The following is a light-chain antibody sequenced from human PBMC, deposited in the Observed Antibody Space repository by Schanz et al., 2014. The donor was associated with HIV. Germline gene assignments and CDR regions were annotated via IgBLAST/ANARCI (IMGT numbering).Light chain of an antibody. V-gene: IGKV3-20*01. Sequence: EIVLTQSPGTLSLSPGERATLSCRASQSGSSSSLAWYQQEPGQSPRLLIFGASTRVTGIPARFSGSESGTDFTLTISRVEPEDFATYYCKHLNSYPLTFGGGTRVEV. CDR1: QSGSSSS. CDR2: GAS. J-gene: IGKJ4*01. CDR3: KHLNSYPLT.